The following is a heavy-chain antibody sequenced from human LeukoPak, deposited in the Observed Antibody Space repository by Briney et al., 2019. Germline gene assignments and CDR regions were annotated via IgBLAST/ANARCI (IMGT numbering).Heavy chain of an antibody. CDR2: ISWNSGRI. J-gene: IGHJ4*02. Sequence: GRSLRLSCVASGFTFDDYAMHWVRQAPGKGREWVSGISWNSGRIGYADSVKGRFTISRDNAKNSLYLQMNSLRAEDMALYYCAKDMCSSGCNFDYWGQGTLVTVSS. CDR3: AKDMCSSGCNFDY. D-gene: IGHD6-19*01. V-gene: IGHV3-9*03. CDR1: GFTFDDYA.